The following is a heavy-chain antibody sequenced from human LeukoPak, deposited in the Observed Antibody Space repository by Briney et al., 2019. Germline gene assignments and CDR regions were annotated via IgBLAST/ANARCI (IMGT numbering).Heavy chain of an antibody. CDR3: ARDKTTVSSISIRNYYHYMDV. CDR1: GFTFRIFP. Sequence: GGSLRLSCAASGFTFRIFPMGWVRQAPGKGLHWVSAISAGADVTFYADSVRGRFTISRDNSKNMLYLQMDTLRAEDTAVYYCARDKTTVSSISIRNYYHYMDVWGKGTTVTVSS. V-gene: IGHV3-23*01. D-gene: IGHD4-11*01. CDR2: ISAGADVT. J-gene: IGHJ6*03.